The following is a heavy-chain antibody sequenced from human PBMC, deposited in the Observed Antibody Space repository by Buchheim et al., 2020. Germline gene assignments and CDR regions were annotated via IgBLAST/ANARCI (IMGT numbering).Heavy chain of an antibody. CDR2: ISGSGGST. CDR3: AKDTAKITRGSFDY. Sequence: EVQLLESGGGLVQPGGSLRLSCAASGLTISSYAMSWVRQAPGKGLEWVSGISGSGGSTYYADSVKGRFTISRDNSKNTLYLQMNSLRVEDTAAYYCAKDTAKITRGSFDYWGQGTL. V-gene: IGHV3-23*01. J-gene: IGHJ4*02. CDR1: GLTISSYA. D-gene: IGHD3-10*01.